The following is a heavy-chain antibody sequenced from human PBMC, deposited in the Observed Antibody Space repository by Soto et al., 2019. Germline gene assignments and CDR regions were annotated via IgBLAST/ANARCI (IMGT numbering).Heavy chain of an antibody. CDR1: GFSLSTSGVG. CDR3: AHSVSSCGGDCYTGETPNFDY. CDR2: IYWNDDK. J-gene: IGHJ4*02. D-gene: IGHD2-21*02. V-gene: IGHV2-5*01. Sequence: SGPTLVNPTQTLTLTCTFSGFSLSTSGVGVGWIRQPPGKALEWLALIYWNDDKRYSPSLKSRLTITKDTSKNQVVLTMATMDPVDTATYYCAHSVSSCGGDCYTGETPNFDYWGQGTLVTVSS.